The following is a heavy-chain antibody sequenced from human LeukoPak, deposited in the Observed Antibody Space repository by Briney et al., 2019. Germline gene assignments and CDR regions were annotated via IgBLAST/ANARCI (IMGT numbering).Heavy chain of an antibody. Sequence: PGGSLRLSCAASGFTFSSYAMSWVRQAPGNGLEWVLAISGSGGSTYYADSVKGRFTISRDNSKNTLYLQMNSLRAEDTAVYYCAKDWSTMVRGVHDYWGQGTLVTVSS. D-gene: IGHD3-10*01. V-gene: IGHV3-23*01. CDR2: ISGSGGST. CDR1: GFTFSSYA. CDR3: AKDWSTMVRGVHDY. J-gene: IGHJ4*02.